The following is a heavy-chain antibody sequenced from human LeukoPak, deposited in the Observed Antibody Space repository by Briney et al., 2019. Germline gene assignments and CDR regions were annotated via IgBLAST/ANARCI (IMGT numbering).Heavy chain of an antibody. CDR1: GFTFSSYA. J-gene: IGHJ4*02. D-gene: IGHD6-19*01. CDR2: ISNSGGST. CDR3: ARPSRGNGWYGEFDY. V-gene: IGHV3-23*01. Sequence: GGPLRLSCAASGFTFSSYAMNWVRQAPGKGLEWVSGISNSGGSTYYADPVKGRFAISRDNSKNTLYLQINSLRAEDTAVYYCARPSRGNGWYGEFDYWGQGTLVTVSS.